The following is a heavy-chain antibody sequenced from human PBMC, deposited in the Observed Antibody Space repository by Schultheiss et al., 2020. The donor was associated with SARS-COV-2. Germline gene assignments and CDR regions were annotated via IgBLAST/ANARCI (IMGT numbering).Heavy chain of an antibody. CDR2: ISGSGGST. CDR3: ARHSGYDWLTDAFDI. CDR1: GGSFSGYY. Sequence: GGSLRLSCAVYGGSFSGYYWSWIRQPPGKGLEWVSAISGSGGSTYYADSVKGRFTISRDNSKNTLYLQMNSLRAEDTAVYYCARHSGYDWLTDAFDIWGQGTMVTVSS. J-gene: IGHJ3*02. D-gene: IGHD5-12*01. V-gene: IGHV3-23*01.